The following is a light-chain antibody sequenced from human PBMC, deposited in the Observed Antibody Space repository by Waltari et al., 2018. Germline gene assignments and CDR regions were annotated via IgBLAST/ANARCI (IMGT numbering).Light chain of an antibody. J-gene: IGKJ4*01. V-gene: IGKV4-1*01. CDR1: QSVLYSANNQNY. CDR2: WAS. CDR3: QQYDASPLT. Sequence: DIVMTQSPDSLAVSLGERATINCKSSQSVLYSANNQNYLAWYQQKSGQPPKLLIYWASTRASGVPDRFSGSGSGTDFTLTISNLQPEDVAVYYCQQYDASPLTFGGGTKVEI.